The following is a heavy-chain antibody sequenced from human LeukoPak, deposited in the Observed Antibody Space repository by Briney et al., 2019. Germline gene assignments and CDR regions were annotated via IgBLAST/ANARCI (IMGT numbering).Heavy chain of an antibody. CDR2: ISSSSSTI. Sequence: PGGSLRLSCAASGFTFSSYSMNWVRQAPGKGLEWVSYISSSSSTIYYADSVKGRFTISRDNAKNSLYLQMNSLRAEDAAVYYCASVHIPGYSSSWYDYWGQGTLVTVSS. J-gene: IGHJ4*02. D-gene: IGHD6-13*01. CDR3: ASVHIPGYSSSWYDY. V-gene: IGHV3-48*01. CDR1: GFTFSSYS.